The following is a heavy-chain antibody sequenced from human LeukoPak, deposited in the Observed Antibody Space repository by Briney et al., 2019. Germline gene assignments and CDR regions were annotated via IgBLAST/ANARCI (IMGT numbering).Heavy chain of an antibody. D-gene: IGHD6-13*01. V-gene: IGHV3-23*01. Sequence: GGSLRLSCAASGFSFGDFAMTWVRQAPGKGLEWFSTITGSRGSSFYADSVKGRFTISRDNSINTLYLQMNSLRAEDTAIFYCARVSGYSSSWPFDYWGQGTLVTVSS. J-gene: IGHJ4*02. CDR1: GFSFGDFA. CDR2: ITGSRGSS. CDR3: ARVSGYSSSWPFDY.